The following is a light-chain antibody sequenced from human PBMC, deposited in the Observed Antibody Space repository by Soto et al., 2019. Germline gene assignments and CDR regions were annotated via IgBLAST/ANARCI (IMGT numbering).Light chain of an antibody. CDR1: QGVSSY. V-gene: IGKV1-9*01. J-gene: IGKJ2*01. CDR2: AGS. CDR3: QHLNTSPSYI. Sequence: DIQLTQSPSVLSASVGDRVTITCRASQGVSSYLAWYQQKPGKAPKLLIYAGSILQSGVPSRFSGSGSGTEFTLTINSLQLEDFGIYYCQHLNTSPSYIFAQGTTLEI.